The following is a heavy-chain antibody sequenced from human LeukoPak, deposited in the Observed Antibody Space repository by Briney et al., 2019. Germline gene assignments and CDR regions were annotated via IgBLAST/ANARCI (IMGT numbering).Heavy chain of an antibody. Sequence: GGSLRLSCAASGFTFSSYAMSWVRQAPGKGLEWVSVVSGSGGATYYADSVKGRLTISRDNSKNTLYLQMNSLRAEDTAVFYCARGMLRLGDFDYWGQGALVTVSS. V-gene: IGHV3-23*01. CDR1: GFTFSSYA. CDR2: VSGSGGAT. J-gene: IGHJ4*02. CDR3: ARGMLRLGDFDY. D-gene: IGHD2-15*01.